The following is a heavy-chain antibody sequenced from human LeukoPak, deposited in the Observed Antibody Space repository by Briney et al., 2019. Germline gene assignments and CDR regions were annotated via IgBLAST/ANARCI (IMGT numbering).Heavy chain of an antibody. CDR3: TTPSVAEYYFDY. CDR1: GSTFSNAW. V-gene: IGHV3-15*01. Sequence: GGSLRLSCAASGSTFSNAWMSWVRQAPGKGLEWVGRIKSKTDGGTTDYAAPVKGRFTISRDDSKNTLYLQMNSLKTEDTAVYYCTTPSVAEYYFDYWGQGTLVTVSS. J-gene: IGHJ4*02. CDR2: IKSKTDGGTT.